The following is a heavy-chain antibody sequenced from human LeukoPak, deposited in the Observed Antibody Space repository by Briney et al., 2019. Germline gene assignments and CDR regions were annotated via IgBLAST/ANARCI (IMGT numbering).Heavy chain of an antibody. V-gene: IGHV1-3*04. Sequence: RASMKVSCKASGHTFTNHAMHWVRQAPGQGLEWMGWINTADGNTKYSQKFQGRVTITRDTSASIVYLELTSLRSEDTAVYYCARQDSNGAFDIWGQGTVVTVSS. D-gene: IGHD1-1*01. CDR3: ARQDSNGAFDI. CDR2: INTADGNT. J-gene: IGHJ3*02. CDR1: GHTFTNHA.